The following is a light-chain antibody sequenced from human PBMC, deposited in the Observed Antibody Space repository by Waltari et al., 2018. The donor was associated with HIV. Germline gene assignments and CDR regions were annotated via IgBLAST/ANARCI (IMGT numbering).Light chain of an antibody. CDR1: SGSIASNY. CDR3: QSYDSSKGDWV. V-gene: IGLV6-57*03. Sequence: NFMLTQPPSVSASPGKTVTISCTRSSGSIASNYVQWYQQRPGSAPTTVIYEDNQRPSGVPDRFSGSIDSSSNSASLTISGLTTEDEADFYCQSYDSSKGDWVFGGGTKLTVL. CDR2: EDN. J-gene: IGLJ3*02.